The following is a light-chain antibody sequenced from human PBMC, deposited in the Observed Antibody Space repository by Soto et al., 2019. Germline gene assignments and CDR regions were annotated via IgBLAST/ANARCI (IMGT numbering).Light chain of an antibody. CDR2: DVS. V-gene: IGLV2-14*01. CDR1: SSDVGRYNY. Sequence: QSALTQPASVSGSPGQSITISCTGTSSDVGRYNYVSWYQQYPGKAPQLMIYDVSNRPSGVSNRFSGSKSGNTASLTISGLQAEDEADYYCSSYTSSSTLVFGGGTQLTVL. J-gene: IGLJ2*01. CDR3: SSYTSSSTLV.